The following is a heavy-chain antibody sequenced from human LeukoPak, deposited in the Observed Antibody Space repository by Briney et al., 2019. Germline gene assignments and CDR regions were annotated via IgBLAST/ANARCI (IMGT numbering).Heavy chain of an antibody. CDR2: IYYSGST. D-gene: IGHD6-19*01. Sequence: PSETLSLTCTGYGGSVSSGRYYWGWIRQARGKGREWIGYIYYSGSTNYNPSLKSRVTISVDTSKNQFSLKLSSVTAADTAVYYCARDLGGYSSGWYSTDAFDIWGQGTMVTVSS. CDR1: GGSVSSGRYY. CDR3: ARDLGGYSSGWYSTDAFDI. J-gene: IGHJ3*02. V-gene: IGHV4-61*01.